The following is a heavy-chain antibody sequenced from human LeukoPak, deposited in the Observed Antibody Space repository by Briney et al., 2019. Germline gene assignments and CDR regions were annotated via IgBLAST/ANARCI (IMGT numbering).Heavy chain of an antibody. D-gene: IGHD3-10*01. V-gene: IGHV1-69*04. CDR3: ARDGSGTYYRALRY. Sequence: ASVKVSCKASGGTFSSYAISWVRQAPGQGLEWMGRIIPILGIANYAQKFQGRVTITADKSTSTAYMELSSLRSDDTAVYYCARDGSGTYYRALRYWGQGTLVTVSS. CDR1: GGTFSSYA. J-gene: IGHJ4*02. CDR2: IIPILGIA.